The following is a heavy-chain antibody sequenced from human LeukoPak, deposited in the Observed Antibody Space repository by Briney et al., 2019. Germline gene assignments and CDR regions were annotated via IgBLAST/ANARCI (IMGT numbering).Heavy chain of an antibody. CDR2: ISWNSGSI. J-gene: IGHJ4*02. D-gene: IGHD5-12*01. CDR1: GFTFDDYA. Sequence: GGSLRLSCAASGFTFDDYATHWVRQAPGKGLEWVSGISWNSGSIGYADSVKGRFTISRDNAKNSLYLQMNSLRAEDTALYYCAKDGNSGYESEFDYWGQGTLVTVSS. CDR3: AKDGNSGYESEFDY. V-gene: IGHV3-9*01.